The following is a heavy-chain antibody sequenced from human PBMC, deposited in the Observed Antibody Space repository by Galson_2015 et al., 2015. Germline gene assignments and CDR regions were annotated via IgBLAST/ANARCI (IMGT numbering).Heavy chain of an antibody. CDR3: ARERLGTLDP. V-gene: IGHV3-11*05. Sequence: SLRLSCAGSGFTLSDYYISWLRQAPGKGLEWVSFISPESRFTNFAGSVKGRFTISRDNAKNSVYLQMKSLRVDDTAVYFCARERLGTLDPWGQGTLVTVSP. CDR1: GFTLSDYY. D-gene: IGHD1-1*01. J-gene: IGHJ5*02. CDR2: ISPESRFT.